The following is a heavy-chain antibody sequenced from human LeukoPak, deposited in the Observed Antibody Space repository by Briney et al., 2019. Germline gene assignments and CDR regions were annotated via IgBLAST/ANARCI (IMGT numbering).Heavy chain of an antibody. D-gene: IGHD6-19*01. J-gene: IGHJ4*02. CDR1: GFTFSNYG. CDR2: ISSSSGYT. Sequence: GGSLRLSCAASGFTFSNYGMHWVRQAPGKGLEWVSYISSSSGYTNYADSVKGRFTISRDNAKNSLYLQLNSLRAEDTALYYCARGRGSGWYVDYWGQGTLVTVSS. CDR3: ARGRGSGWYVDY. V-gene: IGHV3-21*05.